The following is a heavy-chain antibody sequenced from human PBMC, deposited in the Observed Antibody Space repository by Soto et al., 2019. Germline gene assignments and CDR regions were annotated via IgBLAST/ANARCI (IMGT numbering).Heavy chain of an antibody. D-gene: IGHD6-6*01. CDR2: IYYSGST. Sequence: PSETLSLTCTVSGGSISSYYWSWIRQPPGKGLEWIGYIYYSGSTNYNPSLKSRVTISVDTSKNQFSLKLSSVTAADTAVYYCARYKAARYYGMDVWGQGTTVTV. CDR1: GGSISSYY. J-gene: IGHJ6*02. CDR3: ARYKAARYYGMDV. V-gene: IGHV4-59*01.